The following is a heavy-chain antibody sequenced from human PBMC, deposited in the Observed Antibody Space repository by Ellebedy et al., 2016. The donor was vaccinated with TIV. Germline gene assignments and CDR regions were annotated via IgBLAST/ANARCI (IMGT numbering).Heavy chain of an antibody. D-gene: IGHD2-15*01. CDR1: GYTLTELS. J-gene: IGHJ4*02. CDR2: FDPEDGET. V-gene: IGHV1-24*01. Sequence: AASVKVSCKVSGYTLTELSMHWVRQAPGKGLEWMGGFDPEDGETIYAQKFQGRVTMTEDTSTDTAYMELRSLRSDDTAVYYCARVPDQNCSGGSCYSDFDYWGQGTLVTVSS. CDR3: ARVPDQNCSGGSCYSDFDY.